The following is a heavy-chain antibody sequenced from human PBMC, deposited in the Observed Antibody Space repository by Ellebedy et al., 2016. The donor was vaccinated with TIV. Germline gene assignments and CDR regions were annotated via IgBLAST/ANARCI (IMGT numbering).Heavy chain of an antibody. D-gene: IGHD5-18*01. CDR3: ARDFDTAPMKTIFDY. CDR1: GFPFSNYN. J-gene: IGHJ4*01. V-gene: IGHV3-21*01. CDR2: VNNVSTYM. Sequence: GESLKISCAVSGFPFSNYNMNWIRQAPGKGLEWVSSVNNVSTYMLYADSVKGRFTVSRYNAKNSLYLQMNNLRAEDTAVYYCARDFDTAPMKTIFDYWGHGTLVTVSS.